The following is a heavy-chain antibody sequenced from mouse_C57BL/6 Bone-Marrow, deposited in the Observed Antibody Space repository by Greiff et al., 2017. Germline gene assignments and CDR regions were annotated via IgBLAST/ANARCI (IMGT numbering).Heavy chain of an antibody. Sequence: EVHLVESGDGLVKPGGSLKLSCAASGFTFSSYAMSWVRQTPEQRLEWVAYISRGGDYTYYADNVKGRFTISRDNARNTLYLQMRSLKSEDTTMYYCTREGEIYYYGSSCYAMDYWGQGTSVTVSS. CDR3: TREGEIYYYGSSCYAMDY. CDR1: GFTFSSYA. D-gene: IGHD1-1*01. J-gene: IGHJ4*01. V-gene: IGHV5-9-1*02. CDR2: ISRGGDYT.